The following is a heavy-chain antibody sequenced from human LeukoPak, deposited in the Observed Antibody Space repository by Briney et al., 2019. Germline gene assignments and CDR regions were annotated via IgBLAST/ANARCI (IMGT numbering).Heavy chain of an antibody. V-gene: IGHV1-2*02. J-gene: IGHJ6*03. CDR2: INPNRGGT. D-gene: IGHD3-22*01. Sequence: ASVKVSCKASGYTFTGYYMHWVRQAPGQGLEWMGRINPNRGGTNYAQKFQGRVTMNRDTSISTAYMELSRLRTDDSAVDYCAREGGFLMTMIPRADYYYMDVWGKGTTVTVSS. CDR1: GYTFTGYY. CDR3: AREGGFLMTMIPRADYYYMDV.